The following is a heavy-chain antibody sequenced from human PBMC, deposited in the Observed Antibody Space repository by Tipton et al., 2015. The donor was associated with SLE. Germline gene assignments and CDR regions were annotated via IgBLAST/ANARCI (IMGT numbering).Heavy chain of an antibody. CDR1: GGSISSYY. CDR2: IYTSGST. Sequence: TLSLTCTVSGGSISSYYWSWIRQPAGKGLEWIGRIYTSGSTNYNPSLKSRVTMSVDTSKNQFSLKLRSVTAADTAFYYCARDEDSSSRYGGGFQHRGQGTLVTVSS. J-gene: IGHJ1*01. CDR3: ARDEDSSSRYGGGFQH. D-gene: IGHD2-2*01. V-gene: IGHV4-4*07.